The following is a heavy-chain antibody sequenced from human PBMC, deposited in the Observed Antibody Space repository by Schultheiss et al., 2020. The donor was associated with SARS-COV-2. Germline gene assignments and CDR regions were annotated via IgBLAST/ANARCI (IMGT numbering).Heavy chain of an antibody. V-gene: IGHV3-48*01. CDR2: ISSSSSTI. Sequence: GGSLRLSCAASGFTFSSYEMNWVRQAPGKGLEWVSYISSSSSTIYYADSVKGRFTISRDNAKNSLYLQMNSLRAEDTAVYYCARDYCSSTSCLGYYYYGMDVWGQGTTVTVSS. CDR1: GFTFSSYE. CDR3: ARDYCSSTSCLGYYYYGMDV. D-gene: IGHD2-2*01. J-gene: IGHJ6*02.